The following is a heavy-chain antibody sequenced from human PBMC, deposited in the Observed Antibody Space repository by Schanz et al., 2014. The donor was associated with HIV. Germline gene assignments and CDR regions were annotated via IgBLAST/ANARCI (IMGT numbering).Heavy chain of an antibody. CDR2: ISYDGSNK. CDR3: ARGPSLVIVLAATDPRFDY. D-gene: IGHD2-2*01. J-gene: IGHJ4*02. CDR1: GFTFSSYA. V-gene: IGHV3-30-3*01. Sequence: QVQLVESGGGVVQPGRSLRLSCAASGFTFSSYAMHWVRQAPGKGLEWVAVISYDGSNKYYADSVKGRFTISRDNSKNTLYLQMNSLRAEDTAVYYCARGPSLVIVLAATDPRFDYWGQGTLVTVSS.